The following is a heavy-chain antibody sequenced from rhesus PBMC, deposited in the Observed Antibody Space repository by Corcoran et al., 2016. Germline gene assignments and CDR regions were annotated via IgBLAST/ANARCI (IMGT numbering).Heavy chain of an antibody. J-gene: IGHJ4*01. D-gene: IGHD2-15*01. CDR2: ITNGGDNT. CDR1: GFTFSNHA. CDR3: AQACHDTYCSGYYFHY. V-gene: IGHV3S5*01. Sequence: EVQLVESGGGLVQPGGSLRLTCGASGFTFSNHAMSWVRQAPGKGLEWVSYITNGGDNTYYADSVKGRFTISRDNSKNTLSLQLNSLSAEDTAVYYCAQACHDTYCSGYYFHYWGQGVLVTVSS.